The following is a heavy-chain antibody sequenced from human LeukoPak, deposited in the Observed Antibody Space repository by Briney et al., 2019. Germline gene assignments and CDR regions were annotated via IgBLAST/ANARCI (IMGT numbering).Heavy chain of an antibody. CDR1: GFTASSNY. V-gene: IGHV3-23*01. J-gene: IGHJ3*02. Sequence: PGGSLRLSCVASGFTASSNYMSWVRQAPGKGLEWVSGMSGSGGSTYYADSVKGRFTISRDNSKNTLYLQMNTLRAEDTAVYYCAKDREYSYVYDAFDIWGQGTLVTVSS. D-gene: IGHD3-16*01. CDR2: MSGSGGST. CDR3: AKDREYSYVYDAFDI.